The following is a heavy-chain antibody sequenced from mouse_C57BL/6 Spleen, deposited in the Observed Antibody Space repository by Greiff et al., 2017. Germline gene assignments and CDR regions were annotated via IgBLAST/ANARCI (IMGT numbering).Heavy chain of an antibody. CDR1: GYTFTDYN. CDR2: INPNNGGT. CDR3: ARSYYGSSYLYYAMDY. D-gene: IGHD1-1*01. J-gene: IGHJ4*01. V-gene: IGHV1-18*01. Sequence: EVHLVESGPELVKPGASVKIPCKASGYTFTDYNMDWVKQSHGKSLEWIGDINPNNGGTIYNQKFKGKATLTVDKSSSTAYMELRSLTSEDTAVYYCARSYYGSSYLYYAMDYWGQGTSVTVSS.